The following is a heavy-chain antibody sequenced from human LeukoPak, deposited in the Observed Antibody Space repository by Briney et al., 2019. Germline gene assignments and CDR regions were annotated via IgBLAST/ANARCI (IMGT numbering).Heavy chain of an antibody. Sequence: PGGSLRLSCAASGFTFTTYSMLWVRHVPGKGVVWVSRTKSDGSRTYYADSVKGRFTISRDNAKSTLYLQMDSLRAEDTAVYYCARALSSAWGLVDCWGQGTLVTVSS. CDR1: GFTFTTYS. V-gene: IGHV3-74*01. D-gene: IGHD6-19*01. CDR2: TKSDGSRT. CDR3: ARALSSAWGLVDC. J-gene: IGHJ4*02.